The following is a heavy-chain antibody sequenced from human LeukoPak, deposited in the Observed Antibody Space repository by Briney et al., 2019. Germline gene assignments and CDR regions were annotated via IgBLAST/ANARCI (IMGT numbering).Heavy chain of an antibody. V-gene: IGHV4-59*02. J-gene: IGHJ5*02. CDR3: ASGYGDYWFDP. CDR1: GGSVSRGF. D-gene: IGHD4-17*01. Sequence: SETLSLTCTVSGGSVSRGFWSWIRQPPGKGLEWIGYVYYTGSTNYNPSLKSRVTMSIDTSKNQFSLRLSSVTAADTAVYYCASGYGDYWFDPWGQGTLVTVSS. CDR2: VYYTGST.